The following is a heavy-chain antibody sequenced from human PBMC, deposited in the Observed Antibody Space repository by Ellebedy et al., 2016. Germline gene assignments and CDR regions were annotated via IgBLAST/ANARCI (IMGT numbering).Heavy chain of an antibody. J-gene: IGHJ6*02. Sequence: GESLKISXAASGFTLSRHEIHWVRQAPGKGLDWVALISDDGINKDYTDSVKGRFTISRDNFKNTLYLQMNNLRGEDTATYYCAKGFYDNYNYGMDVWGRGTTVTVSS. V-gene: IGHV3-30*18. CDR2: ISDDGINK. CDR3: AKGFYDNYNYGMDV. D-gene: IGHD3-22*01. CDR1: GFTLSRHE.